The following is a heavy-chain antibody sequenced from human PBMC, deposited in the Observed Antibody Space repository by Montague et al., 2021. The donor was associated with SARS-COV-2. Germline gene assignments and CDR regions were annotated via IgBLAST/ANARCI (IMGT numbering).Heavy chain of an antibody. CDR2: VYFCGSAT. CDR3: ARDEGLRGWLDP. CDR1: GGSISSYY. J-gene: IGHJ5*02. D-gene: IGHD3-16*01. Sequence: SETLSLTCTVSGGSISSYYWCWLWLPPPKGLEWIGFVYFCGSATTYNPSLKSRVTISIDKSKNQFSPNLSSVTAADTAVYFCARDEGLRGWLDPWGQGTLVAVSS. V-gene: IGHV4-59*12.